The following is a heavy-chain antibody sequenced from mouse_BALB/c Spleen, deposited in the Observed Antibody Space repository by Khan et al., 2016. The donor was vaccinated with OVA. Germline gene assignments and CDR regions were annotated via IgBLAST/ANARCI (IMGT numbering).Heavy chain of an antibody. V-gene: IGHV1S135*01. CDR1: GYSFSTYY. CDR3: ARHDSTSWFAY. D-gene: IGHD1-1*01. CDR2: IDPFNGGT. J-gene: IGHJ3*01. Sequence: VQLQQSGPELMKPGASVKISCKASGYSFSTYYIHWVTQSHGKTLEWIGYIDPFNGGTTYNQKFKGKATLTVDKSSSTAYMHLTSLTSEDSAVYYCARHDSTSWFAYWGQGTLVTVSA.